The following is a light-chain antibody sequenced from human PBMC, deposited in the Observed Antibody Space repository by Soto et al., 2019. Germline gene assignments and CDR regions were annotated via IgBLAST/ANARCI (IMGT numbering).Light chain of an antibody. V-gene: IGLV2-14*01. J-gene: IGLJ2*01. Sequence: QSVLTQPASVSGSPGPSITISCTGTSSDVGGYNYVSWYQQHPGKDPKLMIYDVSNRPSGVSNRFSGSKSGNTASLTSSGLQAEDEADYYCSSDTSSSVVFGGGTKVTVL. CDR2: DVS. CDR3: SSDTSSSVV. CDR1: SSDVGGYNY.